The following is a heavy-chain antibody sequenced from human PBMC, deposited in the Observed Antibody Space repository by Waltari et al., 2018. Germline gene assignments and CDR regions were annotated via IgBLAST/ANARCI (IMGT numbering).Heavy chain of an antibody. J-gene: IGHJ5*02. D-gene: IGHD2-8*02. CDR1: GGSFSGSD. CDR3: ARILTTPPNNWFDP. CDR2: INHSGST. Sequence: QVQLQQWGAGLLQPSVTLSLTYAVYGGSFSGSDWTGIRQPPGKGLEWIGEINHSGSTNYNPSLKSRVTISVDTSKNQFSLKLSSVTAADTAVYYCARILTTPPNNWFDPWGQGTLVTVSS. V-gene: IGHV4-34*01.